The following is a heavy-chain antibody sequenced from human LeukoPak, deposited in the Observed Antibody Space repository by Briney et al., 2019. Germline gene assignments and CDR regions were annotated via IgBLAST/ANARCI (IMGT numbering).Heavy chain of an antibody. Sequence: ASVKVSCKASGGTFSSYAISWVRQAPGQGLGWMGGIIPIFGTANYAQKFQGRVTITADKSTSTAYMELSSLRSEDTAVYYCASKWGRECSGGSCYHAFDIWGQGTMVTVSS. CDR2: IIPIFGTA. CDR3: ASKWGRECSGGSCYHAFDI. J-gene: IGHJ3*02. CDR1: GGTFSSYA. D-gene: IGHD2-15*01. V-gene: IGHV1-69*06.